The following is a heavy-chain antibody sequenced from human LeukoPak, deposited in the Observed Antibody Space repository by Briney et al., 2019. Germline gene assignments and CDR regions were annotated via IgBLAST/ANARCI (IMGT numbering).Heavy chain of an antibody. J-gene: IGHJ4*02. D-gene: IGHD6-19*01. CDR1: GFTFSSYG. CDR3: AKGGELYSSCWYWIPHFDY. Sequence: GGSLRLSCAASGFTFSSYGMSWVRQAPGKGLEWDSAISGSGGSTYYADSVKGRFTISRDNSKNTLYLQMNSLRAEDTAVYYCAKGGELYSSCWYWIPHFDYWGQGTLVTVSS. CDR2: ISGSGGST. V-gene: IGHV3-23*01.